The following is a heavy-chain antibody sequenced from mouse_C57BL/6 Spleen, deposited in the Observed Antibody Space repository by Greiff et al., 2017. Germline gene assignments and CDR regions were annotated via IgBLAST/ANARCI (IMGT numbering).Heavy chain of an antibody. V-gene: IGHV2-2*01. J-gene: IGHJ4*01. CDR2: IWSGGST. CDR1: GFSLTSYG. D-gene: IGHD2-4*01. Sequence: VQRVESGPGLVQPSQSLSITCTVSGFSLTSYGVHWVRQSPGKGLEWLGVIWSGGSTDYNAAFISRLSISKDNSKSQVFFKMNSLQADDTAIYYCARKGDYDVGAMDYWGQGTSVTVSS. CDR3: ARKGDYDVGAMDY.